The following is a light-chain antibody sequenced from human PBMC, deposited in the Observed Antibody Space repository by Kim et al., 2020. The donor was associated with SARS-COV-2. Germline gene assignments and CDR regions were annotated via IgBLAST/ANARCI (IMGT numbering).Light chain of an antibody. J-gene: IGKJ1*01. CDR3: QQYDISHWT. Sequence: SPGERATLSCRDSQSVSSSDLAWYQQQPGQAPRLLIYGASSRATGIPDRFSGSASGTDFTLTINRLEPEDFAVYYCQQYDISHWTFGQGTKVDIK. CDR2: GAS. CDR1: QSVSSSD. V-gene: IGKV3-20*01.